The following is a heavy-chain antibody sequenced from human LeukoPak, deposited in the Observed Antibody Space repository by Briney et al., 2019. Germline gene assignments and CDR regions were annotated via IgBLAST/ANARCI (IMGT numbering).Heavy chain of an antibody. CDR2: IRGDGGER. V-gene: IGHV3-7*01. CDR1: GFTFRSYW. Sequence: GGSLRLSCAASGFTFRSYWMSWVRQAPAKGPEWVANIRGDGGERYYVDSVRGRFTISRDNAENSLYLQINSLRADDTAVYYCARVGAARPNDYWGQGTLVTVSS. CDR3: ARVGAARPNDY. D-gene: IGHD6-6*01. J-gene: IGHJ4*02.